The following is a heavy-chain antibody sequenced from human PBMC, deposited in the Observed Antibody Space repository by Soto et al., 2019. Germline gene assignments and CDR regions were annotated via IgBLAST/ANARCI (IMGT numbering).Heavy chain of an antibody. CDR2: IYYSGST. J-gene: IGHJ5*02. D-gene: IGHD3-22*01. CDR3: ARVAIVVVITSLAVWFDP. Sequence: LSLTCTVSGGSISSYYWSWIRQPPGKGLEWIGYIYYSGSTNYKPSLKSRVTISEDTSKNQFSLKLSSVTAADTAVYYCARVAIVVVITSLAVWFDPWGQGTLVTVSS. CDR1: GGSISSYY. V-gene: IGHV4-59*01.